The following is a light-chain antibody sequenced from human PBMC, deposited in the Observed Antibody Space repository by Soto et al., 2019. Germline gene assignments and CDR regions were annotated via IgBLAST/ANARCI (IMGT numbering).Light chain of an antibody. CDR3: QVYNSSPWT. CDR2: GAS. V-gene: IGKV3-20*01. Sequence: EIVLTQSPGTLSLSPGERATLSCWASQSVSGNFLAWYQVKPGQAPRLVVYGASIRASGFPDRFSGSGSGTDFTLTISRLEPEDFAMYYCQVYNSSPWTFGQGTKVDIK. J-gene: IGKJ1*01. CDR1: QSVSGNF.